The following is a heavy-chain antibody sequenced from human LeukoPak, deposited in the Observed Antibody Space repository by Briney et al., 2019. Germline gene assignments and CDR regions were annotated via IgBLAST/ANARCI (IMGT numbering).Heavy chain of an antibody. D-gene: IGHD2-15*01. CDR2: IIPIFGTA. Sequence: ASVKVSCKASGGTFSSYAISWVRQAPGQGLEWMGGIIPIFGTANYAQKFQGRVTITADKSTSTAYMELSSLRSEDTAVYYCARGRCSGGSCQNWFDPWGQGTLVTVSS. CDR3: ARGRCSGGSCQNWFDP. J-gene: IGHJ5*02. V-gene: IGHV1-69*06. CDR1: GGTFSSYA.